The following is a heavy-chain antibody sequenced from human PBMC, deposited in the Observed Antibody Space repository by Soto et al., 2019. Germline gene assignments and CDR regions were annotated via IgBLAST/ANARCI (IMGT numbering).Heavy chain of an antibody. J-gene: IGHJ4*02. CDR2: ISSSSSYT. D-gene: IGHD4-17*01. V-gene: IGHV3-21*02. CDR1: GFTFSYYS. Sequence: EVQLVESGGGLVKPGGSLRLSCAASGFTFSYYSMNWVRQAPGKGLECVSSISSSSSYTYYADSVKGRFTISRDNAKNSLYLQMNSLRAEDTAVYYCARTDYGDYGVYYWGQGALVSVSS. CDR3: ARTDYGDYGVYY.